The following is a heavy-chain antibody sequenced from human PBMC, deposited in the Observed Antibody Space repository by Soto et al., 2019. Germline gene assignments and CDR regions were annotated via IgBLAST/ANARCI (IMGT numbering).Heavy chain of an antibody. Sequence: ASLKFCCKASGYIFTDHYIRWVRLAPGQGLEWMGWINPISGDTDYAQKFQGRVIMTRDTSILTAYLDLSRLKSDDTAVYYCVRVRRSPYGVDVWGQGTTVTV. CDR3: VRVRRSPYGVDV. D-gene: IGHD3-16*01. J-gene: IGHJ6*02. CDR2: INPISGDT. CDR1: GYIFTDHY. V-gene: IGHV1-2*02.